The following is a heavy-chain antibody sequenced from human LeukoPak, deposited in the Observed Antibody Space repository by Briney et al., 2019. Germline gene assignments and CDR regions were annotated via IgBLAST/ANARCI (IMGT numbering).Heavy chain of an antibody. CDR2: RNPNSGST. Sequence: GASVKVSCKASGYTFTSYDINWVRQATGQGLEWMGWRNPNSGSTGYAQKFQGRVTITRNTSISTAYMELSGLRSEDTAVYYCARGRSTGYPYYFEYWGQGTLVTVSS. CDR1: GYTFTSYD. CDR3: ARGRSTGYPYYFEY. D-gene: IGHD5-12*01. V-gene: IGHV1-8*03. J-gene: IGHJ4*02.